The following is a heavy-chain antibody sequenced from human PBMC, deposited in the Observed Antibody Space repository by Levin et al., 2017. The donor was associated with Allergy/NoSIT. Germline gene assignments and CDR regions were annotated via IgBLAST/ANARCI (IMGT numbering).Heavy chain of an antibody. Sequence: ASVKVSCKASGYTFTNYYMHWVRQAPGQGLEWMGIINPLGVTTNYAQKFQGRVTMARDTSTSTVYMELSSLRSEDTAVYYCAREAWYNRTCFYGMDVWGQGTTVTVSS. V-gene: IGHV1-46*01. J-gene: IGHJ6*02. CDR1: GYTFTNYY. D-gene: IGHD1-14*01. CDR2: INPLGVTT. CDR3: AREAWYNRTCFYGMDV.